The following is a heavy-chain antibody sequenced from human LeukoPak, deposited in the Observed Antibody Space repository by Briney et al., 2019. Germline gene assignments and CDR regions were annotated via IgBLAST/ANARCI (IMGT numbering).Heavy chain of an antibody. J-gene: IGHJ3*01. CDR2: ISFDGSYK. CDR1: GFTISGDA. V-gene: IGHV3-30*04. CDR3: ARETLDALDL. Sequence: PGGSLRLSCTASGFTISGDAMHWVRQAPGKGLQWVAHISFDGSYKYYADSVKGRFTISRDNSKNTLYLQMNSLRTDDTALFYCARETLDALDLWGPGTLATVSS.